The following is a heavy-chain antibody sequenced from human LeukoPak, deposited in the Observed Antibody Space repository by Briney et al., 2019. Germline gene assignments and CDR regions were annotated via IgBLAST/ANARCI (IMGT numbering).Heavy chain of an antibody. D-gene: IGHD3-3*01. V-gene: IGHV3-66*01. CDR1: GFGVTTSY. J-gene: IGHJ4*02. Sequence: QPGGSLRLSCAASGFGVTTSYMSWVRQAPGKGLEWVSVTYSGGSTSHADSVKGRFTVSRDDSKNMVYLQMNSMRHDDTAVYYCARTYYDYRVGTNYFDYWGQGTLVTVSS. CDR2: TYSGGST. CDR3: ARTYYDYRVGTNYFDY.